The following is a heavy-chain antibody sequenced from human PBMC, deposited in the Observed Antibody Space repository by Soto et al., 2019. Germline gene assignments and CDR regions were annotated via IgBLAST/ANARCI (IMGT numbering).Heavy chain of an antibody. CDR2: YFQGGDA. D-gene: IGHD3-22*01. CDR1: GASVSSGIYS. J-gene: IGHJ3*02. Sequence: SETLSLTCAVSGASVSSGIYSWSWIRQPPGRGLEWIGFYFQGGDAYYNPSLESRVTISVDRSKNQFSLKLRSVTAADTAVYYCARLDYQSSGSYAFDIWGQGTTVTVSS. CDR3: ARLDYQSSGSYAFDI. V-gene: IGHV4-30-2*01.